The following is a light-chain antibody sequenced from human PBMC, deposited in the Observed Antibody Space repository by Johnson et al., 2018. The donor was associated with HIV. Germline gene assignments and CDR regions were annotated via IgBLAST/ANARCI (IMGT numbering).Light chain of an antibody. CDR1: SSNIGNNY. CDR3: GAWESSLSIYV. CDR2: ENN. V-gene: IGLV1-51*02. Sequence: QSVLTQPPSVSAAPGQKVTISCSGSSSNIGNNYVSWYQQLPGTAPKLLIYENNKRPSGIPYRFSGSKSGTSATLGITGLQTGDEADYYGGAWESSLSIYVVGSGTKVSV. J-gene: IGLJ1*01.